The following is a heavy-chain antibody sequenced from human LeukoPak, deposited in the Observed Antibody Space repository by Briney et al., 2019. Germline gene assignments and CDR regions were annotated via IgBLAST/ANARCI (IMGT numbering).Heavy chain of an antibody. D-gene: IGHD6-13*01. Sequence: GGSLRLSCAASGFTFSSYALHWVRQAPGKGLEWVAVISYDGSNKYYADSVKGRFTISRDNSKNTLYLQMNSLRAEDTAVYYCARQRIAAASAIDYWGQGTLVTVSS. J-gene: IGHJ4*02. CDR1: GFTFSSYA. V-gene: IGHV3-30-3*01. CDR2: ISYDGSNK. CDR3: ARQRIAAASAIDY.